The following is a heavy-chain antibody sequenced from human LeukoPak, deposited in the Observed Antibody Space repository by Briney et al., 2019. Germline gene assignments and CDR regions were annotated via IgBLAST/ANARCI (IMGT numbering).Heavy chain of an antibody. J-gene: IGHJ4*02. Sequence: SVKVSCKASGGTFSSYAISWVRQAPGQGLEWMGGIIPIFGTANYAQKFQGRVTITADESTSTAYMELSSLRSEDTAVYYCASRDSSSSFSLSPFDYWGQGTLVTVSS. D-gene: IGHD6-6*01. CDR3: ASRDSSSSFSLSPFDY. CDR2: IIPIFGTA. V-gene: IGHV1-69*13. CDR1: GGTFSSYA.